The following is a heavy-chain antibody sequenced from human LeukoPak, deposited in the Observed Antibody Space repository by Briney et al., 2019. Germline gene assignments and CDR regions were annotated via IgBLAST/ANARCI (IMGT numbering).Heavy chain of an antibody. D-gene: IGHD6-13*01. CDR1: GDSISSSSYY. CDR3: ARLKIYSRRWENAFAI. J-gene: IGHJ3*02. Sequence: PSETLSLTCTVSGDSISSSSYYWVCIAQPPGKGLEWIGSSYDSGSTYYNPSLSSRTTISVDTDKNQFPLMLRLGTAADTAVYYCARLKIYSRRWENAFAIWGQGTVVTVSS. CDR2: SYDSGST. V-gene: IGHV4-39*01.